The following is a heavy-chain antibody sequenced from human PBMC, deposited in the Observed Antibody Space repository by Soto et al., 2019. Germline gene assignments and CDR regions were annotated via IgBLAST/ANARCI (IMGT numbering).Heavy chain of an antibody. CDR1: GGSISSCGYY. CDR2: IYYSGST. V-gene: IGHV4-31*03. Sequence: PSETLSLTCTVSGGSISSCGYYWSWIRQHPGKGLEWIGYIYYSGSTYYNPSLKSRVTISVDTSKNQFSLKLSSVTAADTAVYYCARDGDGYCSGSSCSSVALDIWGQGTMVTVSS. CDR3: ARDGDGYCSGSSCSSVALDI. D-gene: IGHD2-15*01. J-gene: IGHJ3*02.